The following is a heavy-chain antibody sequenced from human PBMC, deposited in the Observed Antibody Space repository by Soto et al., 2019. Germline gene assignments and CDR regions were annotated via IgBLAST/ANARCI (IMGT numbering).Heavy chain of an antibody. V-gene: IGHV3-48*02. D-gene: IGHD2-21*02. Sequence: EVQLVESGGGLVQPGGSLRLSCAASGFTFSSYSMNWVRQAPGKGLERVSYIRSSSSTIYYADTGKGRFTISRDKAKNSTYMQINSLRDKRTAVYYCAKEHRCIRAVCYYPVAFDIWGQGIMVTVSS. CDR2: IRSSSSTI. CDR3: AKEHRCIRAVCYYPVAFDI. CDR1: GFTFSSYS. J-gene: IGHJ3*02.